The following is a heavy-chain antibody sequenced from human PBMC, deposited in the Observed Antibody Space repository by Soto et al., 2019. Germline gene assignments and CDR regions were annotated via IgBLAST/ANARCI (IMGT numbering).Heavy chain of an antibody. CDR1: GGSISSGDYY. D-gene: IGHD6-13*01. J-gene: IGHJ6*02. Sequence: SETLSLTCTVSGGSISSGDYYWSWIRQPPGKGLEWIGYIYYSGSTYYNPSLKSRVTISVDTSKNQFSLKLSSVTAADTAVYYCARGADSSGSWHYYYYGMDVWGQGTTVTVSS. CDR3: ARGADSSGSWHYYYYGMDV. CDR2: IYYSGST. V-gene: IGHV4-30-4*01.